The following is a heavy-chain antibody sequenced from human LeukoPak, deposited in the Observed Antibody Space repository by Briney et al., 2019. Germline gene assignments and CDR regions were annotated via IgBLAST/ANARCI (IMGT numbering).Heavy chain of an antibody. CDR2: IYSGGST. CDR3: AKDFGDFFPPLFDS. D-gene: IGHD4-17*01. CDR1: GFTVSSNY. Sequence: HPGGSLRLSCAASGFTVSSNYMSWVRQAPGKGLEWVSLIYSGGSTYYADSVKGRFTISRDNSKNTLYLQMNSLRAEDTAVYYCAKDFGDFFPPLFDSWGHGTLVTVSS. J-gene: IGHJ4*01. V-gene: IGHV3-53*01.